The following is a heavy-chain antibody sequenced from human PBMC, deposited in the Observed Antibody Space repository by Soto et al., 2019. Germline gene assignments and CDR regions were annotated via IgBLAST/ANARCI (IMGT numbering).Heavy chain of an antibody. CDR1: GGSFSGYY. J-gene: IGHJ5*02. CDR3: ARDRLRFSHNWFNP. V-gene: IGHV4-34*01. CDR2: INHSGST. Sequence: SETLSLTCAVYGGSFSGYYWIWIRQPPGKGLEWIGEINHSGSTNYNPSLKSRVTISVDTSKNQFSLKLSSVTAADTAVYYCARDRLRFSHNWFNPWGQGTLVTVSS. D-gene: IGHD3-3*01.